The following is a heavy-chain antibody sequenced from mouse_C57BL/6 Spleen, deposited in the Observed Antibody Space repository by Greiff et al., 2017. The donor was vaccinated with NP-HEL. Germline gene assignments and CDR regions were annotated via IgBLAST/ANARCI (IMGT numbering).Heavy chain of an antibody. CDR2: IYPGSGNT. D-gene: IGHD1-1*01. Sequence: QVQLQQSGPELVKPGASVKISCKASGYSFTSYYIHWVKQRPGQGLEWIGWIYPGSGNTKYNEKFKGKATLTADTSSSTAYMQLSSLTSEDSAVYYCARTLYYGGEQGFACWGQGTLVTVSA. J-gene: IGHJ3*01. CDR3: ARTLYYGGEQGFAC. V-gene: IGHV1-66*01. CDR1: GYSFTSYY.